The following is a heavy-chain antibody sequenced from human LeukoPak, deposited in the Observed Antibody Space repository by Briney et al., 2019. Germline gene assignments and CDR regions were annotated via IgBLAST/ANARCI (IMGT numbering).Heavy chain of an antibody. V-gene: IGHV1-69*13. D-gene: IGHD3-22*01. Sequence: ASVKVSCKASGGTFSSYAISWVRQAPGQELEWMGGIIPIFGTANYAQKFQGRVTITADESTSTAYMELSSLRSEDTAVYYCARGITMIVVDWGQGTLVTVSS. J-gene: IGHJ4*02. CDR3: ARGITMIVVD. CDR2: IIPIFGTA. CDR1: GGTFSSYA.